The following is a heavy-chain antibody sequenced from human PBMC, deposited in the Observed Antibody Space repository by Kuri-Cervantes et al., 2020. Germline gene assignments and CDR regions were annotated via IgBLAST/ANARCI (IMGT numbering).Heavy chain of an antibody. Sequence: ASVKVSCKASGGTFSNYTCTWVRQAPGQGLEWMGWISAYNGDTNYAQKLQGRVTMTTDTSTSTAYMELRSLRSDDTAVYYCARDLEGYFMRWYYYYMGVWGKGTTVTVSS. CDR2: ISAYNGDT. V-gene: IGHV1-18*01. J-gene: IGHJ6*03. CDR1: GGTFSNYT. CDR3: ARDLEGYFMRWYYYYMGV. D-gene: IGHD2/OR15-2a*01.